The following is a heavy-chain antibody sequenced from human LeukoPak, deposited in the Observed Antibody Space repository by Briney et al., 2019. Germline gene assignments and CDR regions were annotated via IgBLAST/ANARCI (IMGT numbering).Heavy chain of an antibody. CDR3: ARLPGYCSSTSCYRGGVY. Sequence: SETLSLTCTVSGGSISSYYWSWIRQPAGKGLEWIGRIYTSGSTNYNPSLKSRVTISVDTSKNQFSLKLSSVTAADTAVYYCARLPGYCSSTSCYRGGVYWGQGTLVTVSS. D-gene: IGHD2-2*02. V-gene: IGHV4-4*07. J-gene: IGHJ4*02. CDR1: GGSISSYY. CDR2: IYTSGST.